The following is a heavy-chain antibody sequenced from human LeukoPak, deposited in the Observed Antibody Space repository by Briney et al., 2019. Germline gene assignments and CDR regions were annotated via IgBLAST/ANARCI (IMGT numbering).Heavy chain of an antibody. V-gene: IGHV1-18*01. J-gene: IGHJ4*02. Sequence: ASVKVSCKASGYTFTSYGISWVRQAPGQGLEWMGWISAYNGNTNYAQKLQGRVTMTTDTSTSTAYMELRSLRSDDTAVYYCARGSRGGQLVGPLAYWGQGTLVTVSS. CDR3: ARGSRGGQLVGPLAY. CDR1: GYTFTSYG. CDR2: ISAYNGNT. D-gene: IGHD6-6*01.